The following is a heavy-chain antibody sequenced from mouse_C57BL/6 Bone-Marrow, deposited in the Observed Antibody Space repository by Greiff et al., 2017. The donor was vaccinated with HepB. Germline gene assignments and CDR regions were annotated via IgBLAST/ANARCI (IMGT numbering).Heavy chain of an antibody. CDR3: ASGRDRWYFGV. CDR1: GYTFTSYW. J-gene: IGHJ1*03. D-gene: IGHD3-3*01. V-gene: IGHV1-64*01. Sequence: QVQLQQPGAELVKPGASVKLSCKASGYTFTSYWMHWVKQRPGQGLEWIGMIHPNRGSTNYNEKFKSKATLTVDKSSNTAYMQLSSLTSEDSAVYDCASGRDRWYFGVWGKGTTVTVSS. CDR2: IHPNRGST.